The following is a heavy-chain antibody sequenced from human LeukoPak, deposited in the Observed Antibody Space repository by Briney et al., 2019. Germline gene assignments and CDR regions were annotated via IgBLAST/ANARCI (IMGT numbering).Heavy chain of an antibody. J-gene: IGHJ4*02. V-gene: IGHV4-59*05. CDR1: GGSIGNYY. Sequence: SETLSLTCTVSGGSIGNYYWSWIRQPPGKGLEWIGSIYYSGSTYYNPSLKSRVTISVDTSKNQFSLKLSSVTAADTAVYYCARLMIAAAETTDYWGQGTLVTVSS. D-gene: IGHD6-13*01. CDR3: ARLMIAAAETTDY. CDR2: IYYSGST.